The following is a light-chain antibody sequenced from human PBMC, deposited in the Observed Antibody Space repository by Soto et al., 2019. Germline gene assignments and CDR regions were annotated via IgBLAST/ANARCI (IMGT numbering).Light chain of an antibody. Sequence: EIVLTQSPATLSLSPGERATLSCRASQSVSSYLAWYQQRPGQAPRLLIYDVSNGATGIPARFSGSGSGTGFTLTISSLEPEDFAVYYCQQSSDWPLTFGGGTKVEIK. CDR3: QQSSDWPLT. V-gene: IGKV3-11*01. J-gene: IGKJ4*01. CDR2: DVS. CDR1: QSVSSY.